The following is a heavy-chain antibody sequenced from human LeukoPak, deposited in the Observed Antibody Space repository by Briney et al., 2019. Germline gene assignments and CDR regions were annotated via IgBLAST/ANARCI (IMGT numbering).Heavy chain of an antibody. V-gene: IGHV4-34*01. Sequence: SETLSLTCAVYGGSFSGYYWSWIRQPPGKGLEWIGEINHSGSTNYNPSLKSRVTKSVDTSKNQCSLKLSSVTAADTAVYYCARYDILTGSFDYWGQGTLVTVSS. CDR2: INHSGST. CDR3: ARYDILTGSFDY. CDR1: GGSFSGYY. D-gene: IGHD3-9*01. J-gene: IGHJ4*02.